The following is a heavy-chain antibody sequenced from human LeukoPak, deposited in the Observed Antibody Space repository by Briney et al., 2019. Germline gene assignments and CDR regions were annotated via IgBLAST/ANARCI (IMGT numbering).Heavy chain of an antibody. CDR2: INPNSGGT. CDR3: ARGNGGSPYDAFHI. D-gene: IGHD1-26*01. CDR1: GYTFTGHY. V-gene: IGHV1-2*02. Sequence: ATVKVSCKASGYTFTGHYMHWVRQAPGQRLEWMGWINPNSGGTNYAQTFQGRVTMTRDTSITTAYMELSSLRSDDTAMYYCARGNGGSPYDAFHIWGQGTMVTVSS. J-gene: IGHJ3*02.